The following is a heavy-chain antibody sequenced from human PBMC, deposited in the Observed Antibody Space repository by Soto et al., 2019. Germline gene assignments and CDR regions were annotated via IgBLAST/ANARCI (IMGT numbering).Heavy chain of an antibody. CDR1: GGTFSSYS. D-gene: IGHD4-4*01. CDR2: IIPIFGTA. Sequence: GASVKVSCKASGGTFSSYSISWVRQAPGQGLEWMGGIIPIFGTANYAQKFQGRVTITADESTSTAYMELSSLRSEDTAVYYCARVFDYSNYYGMDVWGQGTTVTVSS. J-gene: IGHJ6*02. V-gene: IGHV1-69*13. CDR3: ARVFDYSNYYGMDV.